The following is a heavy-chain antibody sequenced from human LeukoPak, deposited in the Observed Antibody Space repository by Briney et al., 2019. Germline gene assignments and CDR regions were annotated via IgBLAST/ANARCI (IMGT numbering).Heavy chain of an antibody. CDR2: ICSTSRCI. J-gene: IGHJ6*02. CDR1: GFTFSSYS. CDR3: ARDRVYCSSTSCYDYYGMDV. V-gene: IGHV3-21*01. Sequence: GGSLRLSCAASGFTFSSYSMNWVRQAPGKGLEWVSSICSTSRCIFYADSVKGRFTISRDNAKNSLYLQMNSLRAEDTAVYYCARDRVYCSSTSCYDYYGMDVWGQGTTVTVSS. D-gene: IGHD2-2*01.